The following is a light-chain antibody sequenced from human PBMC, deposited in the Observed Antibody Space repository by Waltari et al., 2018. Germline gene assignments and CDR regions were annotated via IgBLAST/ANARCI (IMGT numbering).Light chain of an antibody. V-gene: IGKV3-15*01. Sequence: EIVMTQSPATLSVSPGERVTLSCRASQSVSDNLAGYQQKPGQAPRLLIYGASTRATGIPARFSGSGSGTEFTLTISSLQSEDFAVYYCQQYNNWPPWTFGQGTKVEIK. CDR3: QQYNNWPPWT. J-gene: IGKJ1*01. CDR1: QSVSDN. CDR2: GAS.